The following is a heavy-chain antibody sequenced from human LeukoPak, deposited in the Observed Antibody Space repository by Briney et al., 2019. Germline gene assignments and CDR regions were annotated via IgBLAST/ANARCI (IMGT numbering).Heavy chain of an antibody. CDR3: ARGRLYCTNGVCFPYYFDY. CDR2: IYYSGST. Sequence: PSETLSLTCTVSGGSISSSSFYWGWIRQPPGRGLEWIGSIYYSGSTSYNPSLKSRVTISVDTSKNQFSLKLSSVTAADTAVYYCARGRLYCTNGVCFPYYFDYWGQGTLVTVSS. CDR1: GGSISSSSFY. D-gene: IGHD2-8*01. J-gene: IGHJ4*02. V-gene: IGHV4-39*01.